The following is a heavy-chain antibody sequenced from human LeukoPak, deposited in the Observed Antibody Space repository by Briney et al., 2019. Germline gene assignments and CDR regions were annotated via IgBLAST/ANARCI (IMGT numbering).Heavy chain of an antibody. Sequence: SSETLSLTCTVSGGSISGYYWSWIRQPPGKGLEWIGYIYYSGSTNYNPSLKSRVTISVDTSKNQFSLKLSSVTAADTAVYYCARQAYCGGDCSHSDYWGQGTLVTVSS. CDR1: GGSISGYY. CDR3: ARQAYCGGDCSHSDY. J-gene: IGHJ4*02. D-gene: IGHD2-21*02. CDR2: IYYSGST. V-gene: IGHV4-59*08.